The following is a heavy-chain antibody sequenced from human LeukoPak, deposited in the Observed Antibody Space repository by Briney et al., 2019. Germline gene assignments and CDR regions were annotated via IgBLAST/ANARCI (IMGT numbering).Heavy chain of an antibody. CDR3: ARDLGYSYGYPDY. D-gene: IGHD5-18*01. CDR1: GYTFTSYD. J-gene: IGHJ4*02. CDR2: INPNSGGT. V-gene: IGHV1-2*02. Sequence: ASVKVSCKASGYTFTSYDINWVRQATGQGLEWMGWINPNSGGTNYAQKFQGRVTMTRDTSISTAYMELSRLRSDDTAVYYCARDLGYSYGYPDYWGQGTLVTVSS.